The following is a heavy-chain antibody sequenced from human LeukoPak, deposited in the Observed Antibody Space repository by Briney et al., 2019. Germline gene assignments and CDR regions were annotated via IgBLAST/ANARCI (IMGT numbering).Heavy chain of an antibody. J-gene: IGHJ4*02. D-gene: IGHD3-10*01. V-gene: IGHV3-48*01. CDR1: EFTFSTYS. CDR2: ITSSGSTV. CDR3: GRHRSGSGTYFIDH. Sequence: GGSLRLSCAASEFTFSTYSMNWVRQAPGQGLEWLSHITSSGSTVFYADSVKGRFTISRDNANNSVSLQMNSLRADDTAVYYCGRHRSGSGTYFIDHWGQGTLVSVSS.